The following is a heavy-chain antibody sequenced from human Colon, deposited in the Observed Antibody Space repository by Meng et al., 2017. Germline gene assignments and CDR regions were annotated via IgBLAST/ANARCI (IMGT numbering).Heavy chain of an antibody. J-gene: IGHJ5*02. CDR1: GGSISSGTYY. CDR3: ARYVFDSSSLYSNWFDP. V-gene: IGHV4-31*03. D-gene: IGHD3-22*01. CDR2: IHYSGST. Sequence: QVQLQQGGAGLLKPSQTLSLTCTVPGGSISSGTYYWGWIRQLPGKGLEWIAYIHYSGSTYYSPSLKSRVTISVDTSKNQLSLKLSSMTAADTAVYYCARYVFDSSSLYSNWFDPWGQGTLVTVSS.